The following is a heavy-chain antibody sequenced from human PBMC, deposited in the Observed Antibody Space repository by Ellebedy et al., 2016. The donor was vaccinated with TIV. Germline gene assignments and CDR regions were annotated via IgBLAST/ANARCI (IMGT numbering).Heavy chain of an antibody. CDR2: IYYSGST. J-gene: IGHJ5*02. Sequence: MPSETLSLTCTVSGGSISGYYWSWIRQPPGKGLEWVGYIYYSGSTNYNSSLKSRVTLSVDTSKNLFSLRLSSVTAADTAIYYCARIGGATAVRGWFDPWGQGTLVTVSS. V-gene: IGHV4-59*01. CDR3: ARIGGATAVRGWFDP. CDR1: GGSISGYY. D-gene: IGHD2-21*02.